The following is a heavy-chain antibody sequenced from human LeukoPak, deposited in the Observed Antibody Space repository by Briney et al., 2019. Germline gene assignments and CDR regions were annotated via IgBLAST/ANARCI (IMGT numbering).Heavy chain of an antibody. Sequence: GGSLRLSCAASGFTFSSYSMNWVRQAPGKGLEWVSSISSSSSYIYYADSVKGRFTISRDNAKNSLYLQMNSLRAEDTAVYYCARDRGDSSNLFDYWGQGTLVTVSS. CDR1: GFTFSSYS. CDR3: ARDRGDSSNLFDY. D-gene: IGHD6-13*01. V-gene: IGHV3-21*01. J-gene: IGHJ4*02. CDR2: ISSSSSYI.